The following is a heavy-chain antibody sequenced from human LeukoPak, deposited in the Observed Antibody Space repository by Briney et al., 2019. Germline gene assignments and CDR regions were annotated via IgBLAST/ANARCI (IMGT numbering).Heavy chain of an antibody. CDR1: GDSVSNNSAA. J-gene: IGHJ5*02. CDR3: ARRLTQYDCFDP. Sequence: SQTLSLTCAISGDSVSNNSAAWNWIRQSPSRGLEWLGRTYYRSKWYNDYAVSVKSRITVNPDTSKNQFSLHLNSVTPEDTAVYYCARRLTQYDCFDPWGQGILVTVSS. CDR2: TYYRSKWYN. D-gene: IGHD2-2*01. V-gene: IGHV6-1*01.